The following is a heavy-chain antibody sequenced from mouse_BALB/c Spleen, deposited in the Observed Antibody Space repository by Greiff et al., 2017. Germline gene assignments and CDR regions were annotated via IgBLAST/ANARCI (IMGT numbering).Heavy chain of an antibody. Sequence: LQQPGSELVRPGASVKLSCKASGYTFTSYWMHWVKQRPGQGLEWIGNIYPGSGSTNYDEKFKSKATLTVDTSSSTAYMQLSRLTSEDSAVYYCTRATVVARKWYFDVWGAGTTVTVSS. D-gene: IGHD1-1*01. CDR1: GYTFTSYW. J-gene: IGHJ1*01. CDR3: TRATVVARKWYFDV. CDR2: IYPGSGST. V-gene: IGHV1S22*01.